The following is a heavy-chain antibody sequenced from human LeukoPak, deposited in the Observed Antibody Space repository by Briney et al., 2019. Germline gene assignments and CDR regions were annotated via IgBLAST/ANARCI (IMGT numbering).Heavy chain of an antibody. CDR1: GFTFSSYE. D-gene: IGHD6-13*01. J-gene: IGHJ4*02. Sequence: GGSLRLSCAASGFTFSSYEMNWVRQAPGKGLEWVSYISSSGSTIYYADSVKGRFTISRDNSKNTLYLQMNSLRAEDTAVYYCAKDHSRGAAASALDYWGQGTLVTVSS. CDR2: ISSSGSTI. CDR3: AKDHSRGAAASALDY. V-gene: IGHV3-48*03.